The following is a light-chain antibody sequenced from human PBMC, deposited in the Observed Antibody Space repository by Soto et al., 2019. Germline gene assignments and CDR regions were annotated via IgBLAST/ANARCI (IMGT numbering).Light chain of an antibody. Sequence: QSALTQPASVSGSPGQSITISCTGTSTDVGGYNYVSWYRQHPGKAPKLMIYEVINRPPGVSNRFAGSKSGNTASLTISGLQAEDEADYYCSSYTSRSTLIFGRGTKVTVL. CDR3: SSYTSRSTLI. CDR2: EVI. V-gene: IGLV2-14*01. CDR1: STDVGGYNY. J-gene: IGLJ2*01.